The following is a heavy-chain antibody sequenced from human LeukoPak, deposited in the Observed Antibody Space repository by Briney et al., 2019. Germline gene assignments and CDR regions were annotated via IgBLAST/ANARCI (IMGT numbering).Heavy chain of an antibody. Sequence: PGGSLRLSCAASGFTYSTYIMNWVRQAPGKGLEWVSSISGSLRYIYYADSVKGRFTISRDNAKNSLYLQMNSLRAEDTALYYCASGAQSDYWGQGTLVTVSS. CDR2: ISGSLRYI. V-gene: IGHV3-21*01. J-gene: IGHJ4*02. CDR3: ASGAQSDY. CDR1: GFTYSTYI. D-gene: IGHD1-26*01.